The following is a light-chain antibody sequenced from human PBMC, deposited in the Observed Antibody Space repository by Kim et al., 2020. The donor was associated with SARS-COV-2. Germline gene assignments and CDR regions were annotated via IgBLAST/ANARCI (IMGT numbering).Light chain of an antibody. CDR3: SSYTNSHTYV. Sequence: GPSITNSSNGTSSEIGGYDYVTWYQPHPGKAPKLMIYDVSNRPSGVSDRFSGSKSGNTASLTISGLQADDEADYYCSSYTNSHTYVFGTGTKVTVL. CDR2: DVS. V-gene: IGLV2-14*03. CDR1: SSEIGGYDY. J-gene: IGLJ1*01.